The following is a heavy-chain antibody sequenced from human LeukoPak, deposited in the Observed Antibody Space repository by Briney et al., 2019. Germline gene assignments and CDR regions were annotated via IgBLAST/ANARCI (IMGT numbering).Heavy chain of an antibody. J-gene: IGHJ3*02. Sequence: ASVTVSCMPSGYTFTDYYIHWVRPAPGQGLEWMGWINPNSGAPTYAQKFQGRVTMTRDTSISTAYMDQSRLTSDDTALYSCARNRCTGSSCFNDAFDIWGQGTMVAVSS. V-gene: IGHV1-2*02. CDR3: ARNRCTGSSCFNDAFDI. CDR1: GYTFTDYY. CDR2: INPNSGAP. D-gene: IGHD2-2*01.